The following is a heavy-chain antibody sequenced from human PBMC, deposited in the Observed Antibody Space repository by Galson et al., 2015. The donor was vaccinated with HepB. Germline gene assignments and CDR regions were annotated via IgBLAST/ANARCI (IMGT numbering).Heavy chain of an antibody. Sequence: SLRLSCAASGFTFSSYWMSWVRQAPGRGLEWVANIKQDGSEKYYVDSAKGRFTISRDNAKNSLYLQMNSLRAEDTAVYYCASSGSYYHILLFDYWGQGTLVTVSS. CDR1: GFTFSSYW. CDR2: IKQDGSEK. D-gene: IGHD3-10*01. V-gene: IGHV3-7*03. CDR3: ASSGSYYHILLFDY. J-gene: IGHJ4*02.